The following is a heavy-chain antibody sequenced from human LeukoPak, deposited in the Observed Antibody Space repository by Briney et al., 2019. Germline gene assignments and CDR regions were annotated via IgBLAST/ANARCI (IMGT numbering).Heavy chain of an antibody. CDR2: ISGSGGST. CDR3: AKPHGYQLPYFDY. CDR1: GFTFSSYA. Sequence: PGGSLRLSCAASGFTFSSYAMSWVRQAPGKGLEWVSAISGSGGSTYYADSVKGRFTISRDNSKNTLYPQMNSLRTEDTAVYYCAKPHGYQLPYFDYWGQGTLVTVSS. J-gene: IGHJ4*02. D-gene: IGHD2-2*01. V-gene: IGHV3-23*01.